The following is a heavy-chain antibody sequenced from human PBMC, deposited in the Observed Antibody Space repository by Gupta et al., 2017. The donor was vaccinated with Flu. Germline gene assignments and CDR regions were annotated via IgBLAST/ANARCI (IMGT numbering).Heavy chain of an antibody. CDR2: INPDSGGT. CDR1: GYTFTGYY. CDR3: ARVALGCYSLSCYPDH. Sequence: QVQLVQSGADVKKPGASVRVPCKASGYTFTGYYIHWVRQAPGQGLEWMGWINPDSGGTNYGRKFQGRVSMTGDTSISTGFMELSGLRSDDTAVYYCARVALGCYSLSCYPDHWGQGTLVTVSS. D-gene: IGHD2/OR15-2a*01. V-gene: IGHV1-2*02. J-gene: IGHJ4*02.